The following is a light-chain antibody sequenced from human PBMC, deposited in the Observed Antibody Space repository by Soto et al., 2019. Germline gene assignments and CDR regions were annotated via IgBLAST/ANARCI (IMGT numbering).Light chain of an antibody. CDR1: SSNIGSKT. CDR3: AAWDDSLTGVV. J-gene: IGLJ2*01. V-gene: IGLV1-44*01. Sequence: QSVLTQPPSASGTPGQRVTISCSGSSSNIGSKTVNWYQQLPGTAPKLLIYSNNQRPSGVPDRVSGSKSGTSASLAISGLWSEDEADYYCAAWDDSLTGVVFGGGTKVTVL. CDR2: SNN.